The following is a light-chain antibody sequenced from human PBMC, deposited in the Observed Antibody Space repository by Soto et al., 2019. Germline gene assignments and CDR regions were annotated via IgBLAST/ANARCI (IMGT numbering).Light chain of an antibody. CDR3: QQYGGSPRT. J-gene: IGKJ1*01. Sequence: EIVLTQSPGTLSLSPGEGATLSCRASQSINSFLAWYQQRRGQAPRLLIHGASNRATGIPDRLSGSGSGPDFTLTISRLEPEDFAVYYCQQYGGSPRTFGQGTKVDIK. V-gene: IGKV3-20*01. CDR1: QSINSF. CDR2: GAS.